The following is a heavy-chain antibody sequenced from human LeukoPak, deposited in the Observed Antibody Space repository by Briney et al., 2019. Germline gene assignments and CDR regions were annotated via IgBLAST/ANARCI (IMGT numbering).Heavy chain of an antibody. J-gene: IGHJ6*03. CDR1: GFTFSSCW. CDR3: ASNYFGSGSMKGDFYYMDV. CDR2: IKQDGTEK. Sequence: SGGSLRLSCAASGFTFSSCWMNWVRQAPGKGLEWVANIKQDGTEKYFVDSVKGRFTISRDNAKNSLYLQMNSLRAEDAGVYYCASNYFGSGSMKGDFYYMDVWGKGTTVTISS. V-gene: IGHV3-7*01. D-gene: IGHD3-10*01.